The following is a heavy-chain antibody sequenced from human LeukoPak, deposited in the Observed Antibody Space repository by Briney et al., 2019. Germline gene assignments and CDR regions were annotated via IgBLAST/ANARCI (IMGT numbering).Heavy chain of an antibody. D-gene: IGHD2-2*01. CDR2: INHSGST. J-gene: IGHJ4*02. Sequence: PSETLSLTCAVYGGSFSGYYWSWIPQPPGKGLEWIGEINHSGSTNYNPSLKSRVTISVDTSKNQFSLKLSSVTAADTAVYYCARGPRRYCSSTSCTYYFDYWGQGTLVTVSS. V-gene: IGHV4-34*01. CDR1: GGSFSGYY. CDR3: ARGPRRYCSSTSCTYYFDY.